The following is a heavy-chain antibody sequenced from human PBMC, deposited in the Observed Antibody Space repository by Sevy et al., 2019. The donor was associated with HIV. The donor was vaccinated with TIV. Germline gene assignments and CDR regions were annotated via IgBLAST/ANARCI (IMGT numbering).Heavy chain of an antibody. V-gene: IGHV3-30-3*01. CDR2: ISYDGSNK. Sequence: GGSLRLSCAASGFTFSSYAMHWVRQAPGKGLEWVAVISYDGSNKYYADSAKGRFTISRDNSKNTLYLQMNSLRAEDTAVYYCARDSGNSGDAFDIWGQGTMVTVSS. J-gene: IGHJ3*02. CDR3: ARDSGNSGDAFDI. D-gene: IGHD2-15*01. CDR1: GFTFSSYA.